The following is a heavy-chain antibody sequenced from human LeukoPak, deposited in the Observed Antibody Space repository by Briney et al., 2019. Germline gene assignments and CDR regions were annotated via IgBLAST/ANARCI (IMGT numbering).Heavy chain of an antibody. J-gene: IGHJ4*02. D-gene: IGHD3-22*01. CDR2: MNPNSGGT. CDR1: GYTFTSYD. CDR3: ARSPMIVVVITSGYFDY. Sequence: ASVKVSCKASGYTFTSYDINWVRQATGQGLEWMGWMNPNSGGTNYAQKFQGRVTMTRDTSISTAYMELSRLRSDDTAVYYCARSPMIVVVITSGYFDYWGQGTLVTVSS. V-gene: IGHV1-2*02.